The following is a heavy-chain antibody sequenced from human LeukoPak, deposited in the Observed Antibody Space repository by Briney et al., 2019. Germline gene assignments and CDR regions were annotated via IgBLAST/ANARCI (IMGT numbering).Heavy chain of an antibody. D-gene: IGHD6-13*01. J-gene: IGHJ5*02. CDR3: ARRNTYSSTNWFDP. CDR2: IYHSGST. CDR1: GYSISSGYY. V-gene: IGHV4-38-2*02. Sequence: SETLSLTCTVSGYSISSGYYWGWIRQPPGKGLEWIGSIYHSGSTYYNPSLKSRVTISVDTSKNQFSLKLSSVTAADTAVYYCARRNTYSSTNWFDPWGQGTLVTVSS.